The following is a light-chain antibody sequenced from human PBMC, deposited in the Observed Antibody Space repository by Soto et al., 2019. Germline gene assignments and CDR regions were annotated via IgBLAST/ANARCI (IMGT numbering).Light chain of an antibody. CDR3: QQYNNRPRT. V-gene: IGKV3-15*01. Sequence: EIVMTQSPDTLSVSPGEIATLSCRASQSVSSHLAWYQQKPGQAPRLLIYAASTTATGIPARFSGSGSGADFTLTITSLQSEDFAVYYCQQYNNRPRTFGQGTKLEIK. J-gene: IGKJ2*01. CDR1: QSVSSH. CDR2: AAS.